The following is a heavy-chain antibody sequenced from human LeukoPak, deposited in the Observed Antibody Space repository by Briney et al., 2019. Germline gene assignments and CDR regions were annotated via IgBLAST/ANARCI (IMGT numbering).Heavy chain of an antibody. J-gene: IGHJ4*02. CDR1: GFTFSSYA. Sequence: GGSLRLSCAASGFTFSSYAMHWVRQAPGKGLEWVAVISYDGSNKYYADSVKGRFTISRDNSKNTLYLQMNSLRAEDTAVYYCARDRSDDYFDCWGQGTLVTVSS. V-gene: IGHV3-30*04. CDR3: ARDRSDDYFDC. D-gene: IGHD6-19*01. CDR2: ISYDGSNK.